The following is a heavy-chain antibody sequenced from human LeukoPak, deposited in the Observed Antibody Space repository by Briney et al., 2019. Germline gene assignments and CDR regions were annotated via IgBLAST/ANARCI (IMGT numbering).Heavy chain of an antibody. CDR2: ISSSAISI. J-gene: IGHJ6*03. D-gene: IGHD2/OR15-2a*01. Sequence: PGGSLRLSCAASGSTFSSYEMNWVRQAPGKGLEWVSYISSSAISIYYADSVKGRFTISRDNAKNSLYLQMNSLRAEDTAVYYCARASYCSSTTTCPYYYYMDVWGKGTTVTVSS. CDR3: ARASYCSSTTTCPYYYYMDV. CDR1: GSTFSSYE. V-gene: IGHV3-48*03.